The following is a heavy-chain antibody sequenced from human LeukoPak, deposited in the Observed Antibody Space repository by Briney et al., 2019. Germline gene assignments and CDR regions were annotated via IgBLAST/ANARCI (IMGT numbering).Heavy chain of an antibody. CDR2: IYHSGST. D-gene: IGHD5-12*01. Sequence: PSETLSLTCAVSGGSISNSNWWSWVRQPPGKGLGWIGEIYHSGSTNYNPSLKSRVTISVDKSKNQFSLKLSSVTAADTAVYYCARLRGYSGYDPYYFDYWGQGILVTVSS. CDR1: GGSISNSNW. V-gene: IGHV4-4*02. J-gene: IGHJ4*02. CDR3: ARLRGYSGYDPYYFDY.